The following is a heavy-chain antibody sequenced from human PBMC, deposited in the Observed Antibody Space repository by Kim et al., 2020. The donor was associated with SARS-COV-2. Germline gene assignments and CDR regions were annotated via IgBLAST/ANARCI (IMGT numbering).Heavy chain of an antibody. J-gene: IGHJ4*02. CDR1: GFSFNDYW. Sequence: GGSLRLSCAASGFSFNDYWMSWVRQLPGRGLEWVAHINLDGSGKYYMDSVKGRFTISRDNAKNSLYLQMNSLRVEDTAVYYCVRGIDYWGRGTLVTVSS. CDR3: VRGIDY. CDR2: INLDGSGK. V-gene: IGHV3-7*01.